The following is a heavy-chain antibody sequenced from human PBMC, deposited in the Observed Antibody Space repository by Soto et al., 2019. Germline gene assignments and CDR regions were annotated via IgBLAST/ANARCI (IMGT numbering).Heavy chain of an antibody. Sequence: SVKVSCKASGGTFGSYAISWVRQAPGQGLEWMGGIIPIFGTANYAQKFQGRVTITADESTSIAYMELSSLRSEDTAVYYCARAITGTKASGSYYYGMDVWGQGTTVTVSS. CDR3: ARAITGTKASGSYYYGMDV. CDR1: GGTFGSYA. CDR2: IIPIFGTA. V-gene: IGHV1-69*13. J-gene: IGHJ6*02. D-gene: IGHD1-7*01.